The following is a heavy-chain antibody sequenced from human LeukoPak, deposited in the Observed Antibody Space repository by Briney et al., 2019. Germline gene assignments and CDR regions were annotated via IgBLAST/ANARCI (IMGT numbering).Heavy chain of an antibody. D-gene: IGHD3-10*01. CDR1: GFTFSSYW. CDR3: AKEYYGSGSWYGMDV. CDR2: INSDGSST. Sequence: GGSLRLSCAASGFTFSSYWMHWVRQAPGKGLVWVSRINSDGSSTSYADSVKGRFTISRDNSKNTLYLQMNSLRAEDTAVYYCAKEYYGSGSWYGMDVWGQRTTVTVSS. V-gene: IGHV3-74*01. J-gene: IGHJ6*02.